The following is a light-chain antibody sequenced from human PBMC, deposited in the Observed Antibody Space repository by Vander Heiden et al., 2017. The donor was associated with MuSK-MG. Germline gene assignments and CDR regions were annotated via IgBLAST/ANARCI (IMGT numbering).Light chain of an antibody. V-gene: IGKV1-39*01. CDR2: AAS. Sequence: DIQMTQSPPSLSASVGDRVTITCRASQSISSYLNWYQQKPGKAPKLLIYAASSLQSGVPSRFSGSGSGTDFTLTISRLQPEDFATYYCQQSYSTPWAFGQWTKVEIK. CDR1: QSISSY. CDR3: QQSYSTPWA. J-gene: IGKJ1*01.